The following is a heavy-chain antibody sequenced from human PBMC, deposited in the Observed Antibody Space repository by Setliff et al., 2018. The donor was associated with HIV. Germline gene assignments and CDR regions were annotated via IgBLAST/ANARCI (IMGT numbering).Heavy chain of an antibody. CDR1: GGSISSGGYY. D-gene: IGHD6-13*01. V-gene: IGHV4-31*03. CDR3: AKEGSWSSSWHQIDV. CDR2: IYYSGSA. Sequence: PSETLSLTCTVSGGSISSGGYYWSWTRQHTGKVMEWIGYIYYSGSAYYNPYLKSRFTISVDTSKNQFSLNLTSVTAADTAVYYCAKEGSWSSSWHQIDVWGTGTTVTVSS. J-gene: IGHJ6*04.